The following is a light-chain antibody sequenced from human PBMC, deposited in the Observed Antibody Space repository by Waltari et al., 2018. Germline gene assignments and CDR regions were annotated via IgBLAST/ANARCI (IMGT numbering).Light chain of an antibody. CDR2: GAS. J-gene: IGKJ4*01. CDR3: HQSASSPLT. CDR1: QTVGRSY. V-gene: IGKV3-20*01. Sequence: ENVLTQSPGALSLSPGERATLSCRASQTVGRSYLAWFQHKPGQAPRLLIYGASNRATGIPDRVSCSGSGTDFTLTINRLGPEDFAVYYCHQSASSPLTFGGGTKVEIK.